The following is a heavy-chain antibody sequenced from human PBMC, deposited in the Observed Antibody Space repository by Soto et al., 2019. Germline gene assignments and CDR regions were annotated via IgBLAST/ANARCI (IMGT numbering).Heavy chain of an antibody. V-gene: IGHV3-33*01. Sequence: QVQLVESGGGVVQPGRSLRLSCAASGFTFSSYGMHWVRQAPGKGLEWVAVIWYDGSNKYYADSVKGRFTISRDNSKNTLYLQMNSLRAEDTAVYYCARDGAFYGDYSLYYFDYWGQGTLVTVSS. D-gene: IGHD4-17*01. J-gene: IGHJ4*02. CDR1: GFTFSSYG. CDR3: ARDGAFYGDYSLYYFDY. CDR2: IWYDGSNK.